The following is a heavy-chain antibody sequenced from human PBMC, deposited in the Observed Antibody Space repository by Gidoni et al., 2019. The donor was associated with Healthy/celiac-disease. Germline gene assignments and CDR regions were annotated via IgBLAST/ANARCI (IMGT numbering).Heavy chain of an antibody. CDR3: ARGRAAAGYDY. CDR1: GGSFSGYY. D-gene: IGHD6-13*01. V-gene: IGHV4-34*01. CDR2: INHSGST. Sequence: QVQLQQWGAGLFKPSETLSLTCAVYGGSFSGYYWSWIRQPPGKGLEWIGEINHSGSTNYNPSLKSRVTISVDTSKNQFSLKLSSVTAADTAVYYCARGRAAAGYDYWGQGTLVTVSS. J-gene: IGHJ4*02.